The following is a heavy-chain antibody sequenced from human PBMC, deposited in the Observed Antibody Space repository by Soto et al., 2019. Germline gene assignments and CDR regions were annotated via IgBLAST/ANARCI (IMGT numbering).Heavy chain of an antibody. CDR2: IYYSGGT. J-gene: IGHJ4*02. V-gene: IGHV4-39*01. CDR3: ATSEGSAWYSFDY. CDR1: GGSISRTGYY. D-gene: IGHD6-19*01. Sequence: SETLSLTCTVSGGSISRTGYYWGWIRQPPGKGLEWIGSIYYSGGTYYNPSLKNRVTISVDTSKNQFSLKLYSVTAADTAVYYCATSEGSAWYSFDYWGQGALVTVS.